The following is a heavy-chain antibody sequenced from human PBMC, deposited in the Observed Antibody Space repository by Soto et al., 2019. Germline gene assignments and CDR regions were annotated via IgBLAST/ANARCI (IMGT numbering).Heavy chain of an antibody. J-gene: IGHJ4*02. Sequence: QVQLVQSGAEVKKPGASVKVSCKASGYTFTSYEISWVRQATGQGLEWMGWMNPNSGNTGYAQKFQGRVTMTRNTSISTAYMELRILRSEDTAVYHCARERSSGWLDYWGQGTLVTVSS. CDR3: ARERSSGWLDY. V-gene: IGHV1-8*01. CDR2: MNPNSGNT. CDR1: GYTFTSYE. D-gene: IGHD6-19*01.